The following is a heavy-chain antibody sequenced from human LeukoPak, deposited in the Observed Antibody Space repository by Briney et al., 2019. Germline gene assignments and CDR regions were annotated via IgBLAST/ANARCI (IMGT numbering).Heavy chain of an antibody. D-gene: IGHD3-22*01. CDR3: AGSYDSNSFDH. CDR2: ISSSGSTI. Sequence: GGSLRLSCAASGFTFSDYYMSWIRQAPGKGLEWVSYISSSGSTIYYADSVKGRFTISRDNAKNSLYLQMNSLRAEDTAVYYCAGSYDSNSFDHWGQGTLVTVSS. CDR1: GFTFSDYY. V-gene: IGHV3-11*01. J-gene: IGHJ4*02.